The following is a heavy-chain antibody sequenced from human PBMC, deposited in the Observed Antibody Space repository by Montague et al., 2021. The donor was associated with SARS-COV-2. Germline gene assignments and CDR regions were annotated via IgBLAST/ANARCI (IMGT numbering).Heavy chain of an antibody. V-gene: IGHV4-59*08. J-gene: IGHJ3*02. Sequence: SETLSLTCTVSGGSINNYYWSWIRQPPEKGPEWIAFIHYTGSANYNPSLKSRATISVDPYKNQCSLNLTSGTAADAALYYCARHLAVGTSGFDIWGQGTMVTVSS. CDR3: ARHLAVGTSGFDI. CDR2: IHYTGSA. D-gene: IGHD6-19*01. CDR1: GGSINNYY.